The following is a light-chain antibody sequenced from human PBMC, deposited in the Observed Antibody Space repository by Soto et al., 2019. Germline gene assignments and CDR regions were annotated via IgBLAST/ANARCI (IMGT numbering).Light chain of an antibody. V-gene: IGLV2-14*01. CDR3: SSYTGGSTL. CDR2: EVS. Sequence: QSALTQPASVSGSPGQSITISCTGTSSDVGAYNFVSWYQHHPDKAPKLIIPEVSNRPSGVSNRFSGSKSGNTASLTISGLQDEDEAYYDCSSYTGGSTLFGGGTKLTVL. J-gene: IGLJ2*01. CDR1: SSDVGAYNF.